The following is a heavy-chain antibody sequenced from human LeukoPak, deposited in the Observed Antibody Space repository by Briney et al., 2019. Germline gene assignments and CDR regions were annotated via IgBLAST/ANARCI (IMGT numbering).Heavy chain of an antibody. J-gene: IGHJ6*02. CDR3: AAVSTKTYYYGLDV. V-gene: IGHV3-53*01. D-gene: IGHD4-17*01. Sequence: GGSLRLSCAASGFTVTNNYVCWVRQAPGKGLEWVSVIFSNDNTYHADSVKGRFAISRDTSKNTLYLQMNSLRAEDTAVYYCAAVSTKTYYYGLDVWGQGTTVTVSS. CDR2: IFSNDNT. CDR1: GFTVTNNY.